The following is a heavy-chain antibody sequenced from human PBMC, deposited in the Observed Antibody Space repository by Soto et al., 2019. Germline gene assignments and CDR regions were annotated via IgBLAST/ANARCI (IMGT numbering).Heavy chain of an antibody. Sequence: ASVKVSCKASGYTFTSYGISWVRQAPGQGLEWMGWISAYNGNTNYAQKLQGRVTMTTDTSTSTAYMELRSLRSDDTAVYYCARSTFILTGYYPLNFDYWGQGTLVTVSS. CDR1: GYTFTSYG. D-gene: IGHD3-9*01. J-gene: IGHJ4*02. CDR3: ARSTFILTGYYPLNFDY. CDR2: ISAYNGNT. V-gene: IGHV1-18*01.